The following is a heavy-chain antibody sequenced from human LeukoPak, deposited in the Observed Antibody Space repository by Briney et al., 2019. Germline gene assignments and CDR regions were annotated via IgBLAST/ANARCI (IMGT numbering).Heavy chain of an antibody. CDR2: IYHSGST. CDR1: GGSISGSDW. V-gene: IGHV4-4*02. J-gene: IGHJ5*02. CDR3: ARGKGVGARARFDP. Sequence: SETLSLTCAVSGGSISGSDWWSWVRQPPGKGLEWIGEIYHSGSTNYNPSLKSRVTISVDTSKNQFSLKLSSVTAADTAVYYCARGKGVGARARFDPWGQGTLVTVSS. D-gene: IGHD1-26*01.